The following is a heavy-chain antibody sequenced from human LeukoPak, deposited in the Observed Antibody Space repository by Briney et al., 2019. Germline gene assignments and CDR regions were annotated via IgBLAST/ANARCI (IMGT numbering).Heavy chain of an antibody. J-gene: IGHJ4*02. V-gene: IGHV3-74*01. D-gene: IGHD4/OR15-4a*01. CDR3: ARDGHRANDYVDY. CDR2: TNSDGSST. CDR1: GFTISSYW. Sequence: GGSLRLSCAASGFTISSYWMHWVRQAPGKGLVWVSRTNSDGSSTSYADSVKGRFTISRDNAKNTLYLQMNSLRAEDTAVYYCARDGHRANDYVDYWGQGTLVTVSS.